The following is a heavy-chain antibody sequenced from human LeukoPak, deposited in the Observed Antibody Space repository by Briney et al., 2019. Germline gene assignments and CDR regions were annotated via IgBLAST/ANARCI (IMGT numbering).Heavy chain of an antibody. J-gene: IGHJ4*02. CDR2: INHSGST. V-gene: IGHV4-34*01. CDR1: GGSFSGYY. Sequence: NPSETLSLTCAVYGGSFSGYYWSWIRQPPGKGLEWIGEINHSGSTNYNPSLKSRVTISVDTSKNQFSLKLSSVTAADTAVYYCPRLAYGSGSYHYWGQGTLVTVSS. D-gene: IGHD3-10*01. CDR3: PRLAYGSGSYHY.